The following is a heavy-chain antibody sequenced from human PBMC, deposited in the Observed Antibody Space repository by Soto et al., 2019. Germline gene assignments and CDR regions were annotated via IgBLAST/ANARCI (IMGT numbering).Heavy chain of an antibody. CDR1: GYSFTNFH. V-gene: IGHV1-46*01. J-gene: IGHJ4*02. CDR2: IDPSGGIT. CDR3: ARSSVGYDILTGLDY. Sequence: ASVKVSCKASGYSFTNFHIHWVRQAPGQGLEWMGMIDPSGGITRDAQRLQGRITMTRDASTSTVYMELRSLTSEDTAVYYCARSSVGYDILTGLDYWGQGTLVTVSS. D-gene: IGHD3-9*01.